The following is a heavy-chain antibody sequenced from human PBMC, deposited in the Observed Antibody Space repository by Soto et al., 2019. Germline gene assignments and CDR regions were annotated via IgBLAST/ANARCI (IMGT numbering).Heavy chain of an antibody. CDR1: GFTFSSYA. CDR2: ISYDGNNK. J-gene: IGHJ6*02. Sequence: QVQLVESGGGVVQPGRSLRLSCAASGFTFSSYAMYWVRQAPGKGLEWVAVISYDGNNKYYADSVKGRFTISRDNSKNTLYLQMNSLRAEDTAVHYCARAECDGGSCYTLVGLRYGMDVWGQGTTVTVSS. CDR3: ARAECDGGSCYTLVGLRYGMDV. V-gene: IGHV3-30-3*01. D-gene: IGHD2-15*01.